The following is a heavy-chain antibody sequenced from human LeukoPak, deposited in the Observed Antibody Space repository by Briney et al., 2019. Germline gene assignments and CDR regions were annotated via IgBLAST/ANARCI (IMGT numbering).Heavy chain of an antibody. D-gene: IGHD6-13*01. Sequence: GGSLRLSCAAPGFIFSGYWMSWVRQAPGKGLEWVANIKPDGSEKYYVDSVKGRFTISRDNAKNSLYLQMNSLSAEDTAVYYCAILPGYSSGWYEVNYWGQGTLVTVSS. CDR2: IKPDGSEK. V-gene: IGHV3-7*01. J-gene: IGHJ4*02. CDR1: GFIFSGYW. CDR3: AILPGYSSGWYEVNY.